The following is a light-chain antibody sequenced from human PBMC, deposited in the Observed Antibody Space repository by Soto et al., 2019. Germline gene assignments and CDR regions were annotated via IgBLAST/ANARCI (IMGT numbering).Light chain of an antibody. CDR3: QSYDSSLSDWV. V-gene: IGLV1-40*01. CDR1: SSNIGSGYD. Sequence: QSVLTQPPSVSGAPGQRVTISCTGSSSNIGSGYDVHWYQQLPGTAPKLLIYGNNNRPSGVPDRFSGSKSGTSASLAITGLQAEDEADYYCQSYDSSLSDWVFGGGTKFTVL. CDR2: GNN. J-gene: IGLJ3*02.